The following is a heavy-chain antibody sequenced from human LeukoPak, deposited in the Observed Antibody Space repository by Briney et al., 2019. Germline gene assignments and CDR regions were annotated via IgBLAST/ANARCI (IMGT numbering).Heavy chain of an antibody. CDR1: GFTFSSYA. V-gene: IGHV3-23*01. D-gene: IGHD5-12*01. CDR2: ISSSGGRT. Sequence: GGSLRLSCAASGFTFSSYAMSWVRQAPGKGLEWVSSISSSGGRTFYTDSVKGRFTNSRDNSKITLYLQMNSLRAEDTAVYYCAKSYNGYESKPDYWGQGTLVTVSS. J-gene: IGHJ4*02. CDR3: AKSYNGYESKPDY.